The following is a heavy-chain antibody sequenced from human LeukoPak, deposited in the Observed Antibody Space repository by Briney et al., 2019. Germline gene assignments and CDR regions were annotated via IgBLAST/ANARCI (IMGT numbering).Heavy chain of an antibody. D-gene: IGHD6-13*01. CDR1: GDSINSYY. Sequence: SETLSLTCSVSGDSINSYYWTWIRQPPGKGLEWIGYIYYTGTTNYNPSLESRVTMSVDTSKNQFSLKLSSVTAADTAVYYCARARGISAAVHYWGQGTLVTVSS. J-gene: IGHJ4*02. CDR3: ARARGISAAVHY. V-gene: IGHV4-59*01. CDR2: IYYTGTT.